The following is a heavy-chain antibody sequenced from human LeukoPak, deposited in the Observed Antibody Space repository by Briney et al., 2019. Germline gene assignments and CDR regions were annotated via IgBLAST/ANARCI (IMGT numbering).Heavy chain of an antibody. D-gene: IGHD1-26*01. Sequence: PSETLSLTCTVSGGSISSSSYYWGWIRQPPGKGLEWIGEINHSGSTNYNPSLKSRVTISVDTSKNQFSLKLSSVTAADTAVYYCARFSRSYDAFDIWGQGTMVTVSS. V-gene: IGHV4-39*07. J-gene: IGHJ3*02. CDR3: ARFSRSYDAFDI. CDR1: GGSISSSSYY. CDR2: INHSGST.